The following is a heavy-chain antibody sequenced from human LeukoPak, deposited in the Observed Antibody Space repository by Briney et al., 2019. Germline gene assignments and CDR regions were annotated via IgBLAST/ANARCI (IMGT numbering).Heavy chain of an antibody. CDR1: GGSINSYY. V-gene: IGHV4-59*12. Sequence: SETLSLTCTVSGGSINSYYWSWIRQPPGKGLEWIGYIYYSGSTNYNPSLKSRVTISVDTSKNQFSLKLSSVTAADTAVYYCARGSSWYVVYYYYYMDVWGKGTTVTISS. D-gene: IGHD6-13*01. J-gene: IGHJ6*03. CDR2: IYYSGST. CDR3: ARGSSWYVVYYYYYMDV.